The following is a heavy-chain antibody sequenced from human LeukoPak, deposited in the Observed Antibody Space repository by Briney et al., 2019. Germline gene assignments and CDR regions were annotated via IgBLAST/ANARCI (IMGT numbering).Heavy chain of an antibody. D-gene: IGHD1-26*01. CDR1: GGSISSYY. CDR2: MYYSGNT. Sequence: SETLSLTCTVSGGSISSYYWSWIRQPPGKGLEWIGYMYYSGNTNYNPCLKSRVTTSVDTSKNQFSLKLNSVTAADTAVYYCARHTLVGARNAFDIWGQGTMVTVSS. V-gene: IGHV4-59*08. J-gene: IGHJ3*02. CDR3: ARHTLVGARNAFDI.